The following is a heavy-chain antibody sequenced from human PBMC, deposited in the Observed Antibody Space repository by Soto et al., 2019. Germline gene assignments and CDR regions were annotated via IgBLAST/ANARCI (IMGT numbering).Heavy chain of an antibody. D-gene: IGHD3-16*02. CDR3: ARGYDYIWGSYRYAANFDS. V-gene: IGHV3-21*01. Sequence: GGSLRLSCAASGFTFSSYSMNWVRQAPGKGLEWVSSISSSITYIYYADSVKGRFTISRDNAENSLYLQINSLRAEDTAVYYCARGYDYIWGSYRYAANFDSWGQGTLVTVSS. CDR1: GFTFSSYS. J-gene: IGHJ4*02. CDR2: ISSSITYI.